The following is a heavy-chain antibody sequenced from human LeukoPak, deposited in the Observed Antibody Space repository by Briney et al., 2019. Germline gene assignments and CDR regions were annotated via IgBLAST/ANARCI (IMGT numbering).Heavy chain of an antibody. D-gene: IGHD4-17*01. J-gene: IGHJ4*02. CDR1: GFTFNTYA. V-gene: IGHV3-23*01. Sequence: PGGSLRLSCVASGFTFNTYAMNWVRQAPGKGLEWVSVISGSGYTTKDADSVKGRFTISRDNSKNTLYLQMNSLRAEDTAVYYCAKGDDFGDPRCYFDSWGQGILVTVSS. CDR3: AKGDDFGDPRCYFDS. CDR2: ISGSGYTT.